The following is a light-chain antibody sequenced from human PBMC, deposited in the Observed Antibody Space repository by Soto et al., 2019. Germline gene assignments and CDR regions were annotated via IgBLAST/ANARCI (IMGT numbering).Light chain of an antibody. Sequence: HSVLTQPRSVSGFPGQSVTISCTGTSSEVGGYNYVSWYQQHPGKAPKLMIYDVSKRPSGVPDRFSGSKSGNTASLTISGLQAEDEADYYCCSYAGSYTYVFGTGTKVTVL. CDR2: DVS. CDR1: SSEVGGYNY. V-gene: IGLV2-11*01. CDR3: CSYAGSYTYV. J-gene: IGLJ1*01.